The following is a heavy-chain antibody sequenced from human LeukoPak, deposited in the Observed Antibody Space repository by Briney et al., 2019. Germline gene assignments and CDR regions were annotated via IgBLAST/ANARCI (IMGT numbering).Heavy chain of an antibody. CDR3: ARAVVVGATVYYYYYMDV. CDR2: IYYSGST. J-gene: IGHJ6*03. CDR1: GGSISSYY. Sequence: SETLSLTCTVSGGSISSYYWSWIRQPPGKGLEWIGYIYYSGSTNYNPSLKSRVTISVDTSKNQFSLKLSSVTAADTAVYYCARAVVVGATVYYYYYMDVWGKGTTVTVSS. V-gene: IGHV4-59*01. D-gene: IGHD1-26*01.